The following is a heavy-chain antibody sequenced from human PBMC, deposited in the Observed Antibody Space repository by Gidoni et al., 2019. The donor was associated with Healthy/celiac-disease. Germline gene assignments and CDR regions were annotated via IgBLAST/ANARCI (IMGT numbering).Heavy chain of an antibody. V-gene: IGHV3-30-3*01. Sequence: QVQLVESGGGVVQPGRSLRLSCAASGFTFSSYAMHWVRQAPGKGLEWVAVISYDGSNKYYADSVKGRFTISRDNSKNTLYLQMNSLRAEDTAVYYCAREGYYDFWTPYYGYYYYGMDVWGQGTTVTVSS. D-gene: IGHD3-3*01. J-gene: IGHJ6*02. CDR1: GFTFSSYA. CDR3: AREGYYDFWTPYYGYYYYGMDV. CDR2: ISYDGSNK.